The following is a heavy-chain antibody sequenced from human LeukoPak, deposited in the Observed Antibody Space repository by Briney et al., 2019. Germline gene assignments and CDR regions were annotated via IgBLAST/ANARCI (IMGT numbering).Heavy chain of an antibody. D-gene: IGHD3-16*01. V-gene: IGHV3-21*01. CDR1: GFPFSSYW. Sequence: PGGSLTLSCAASGFPFSSYWMNWVRPPPGNGLEWVSSISSSSSYIYHADSVKSRFTITRDNAKNSLYLQMSSLRAEDTAVYYCARAPSYDYVWGSYAGDYYYDMDVWGKGTTVTIS. CDR3: ARAPSYDYVWGSYAGDYYYDMDV. J-gene: IGHJ6*03. CDR2: ISSSSSYI.